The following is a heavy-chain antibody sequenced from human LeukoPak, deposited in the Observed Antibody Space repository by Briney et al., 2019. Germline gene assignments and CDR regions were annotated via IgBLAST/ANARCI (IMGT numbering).Heavy chain of an antibody. CDR2: IYPGDSDT. D-gene: IGHD3-10*01. J-gene: IGHJ1*01. V-gene: IGHV5-51*01. CDR1: GYSFTSYW. Sequence: RGESLKISCKGSGYSFTSYWIGWVRQMPGKGLEWMGIIYPGDSDTRYSPSFQGQVTISADKYISTAYLQWSSLEASDTAMYYCARQREGSYASGSYPLKHWGQGTLVTVSS. CDR3: ARQREGSYASGSYPLKH.